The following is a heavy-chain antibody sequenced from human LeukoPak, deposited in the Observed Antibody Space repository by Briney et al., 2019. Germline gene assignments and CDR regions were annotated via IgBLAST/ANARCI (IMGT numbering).Heavy chain of an antibody. D-gene: IGHD3-22*01. Sequence: GSSVKVSCKASGGTFSSYAISWVRQAPGQGLEWMGRIIPILGIANYAQKFQGRVTITADKSTSTAYMELSSQRSEDTAVYYCARVRGYYDSSGYPEPFDYWGQGTLVTVSS. CDR2: IIPILGIA. CDR1: GGTFSSYA. J-gene: IGHJ4*02. V-gene: IGHV1-69*04. CDR3: ARVRGYYDSSGYPEPFDY.